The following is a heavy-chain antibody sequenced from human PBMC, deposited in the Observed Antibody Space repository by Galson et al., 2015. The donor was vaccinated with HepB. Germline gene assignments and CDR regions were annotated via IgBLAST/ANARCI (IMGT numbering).Heavy chain of an antibody. V-gene: IGHV1-69*13. J-gene: IGHJ6*02. CDR2: IIPIFGTA. Sequence: SVKVSCKASGGTFSRYAISWVRQAPGQGLEWMGGIIPIFGTANYAQKFQGRVTITADESTSTAYMELSSLRSEDTAVYYCARGRYSGYDRPRYYGMDVWGQGTTVTVSS. CDR3: ARGRYSGYDRPRYYGMDV. D-gene: IGHD5-12*01. CDR1: GGTFSRYA.